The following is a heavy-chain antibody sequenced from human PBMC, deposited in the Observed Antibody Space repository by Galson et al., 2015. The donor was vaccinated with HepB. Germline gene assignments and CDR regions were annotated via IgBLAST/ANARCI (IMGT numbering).Heavy chain of an antibody. CDR1: GGSISSSSYY. J-gene: IGHJ6*02. Sequence: SLTCTVSGGSISSSSYYWGWIRQPPGKGLEWIGSIYYSGSTYYNPSLKSRVTISVDTSKNQFSLKLSSVTAADTAVYYCARYYGSGLYGMDVWGQGTTVTVSS. D-gene: IGHD3-10*01. CDR2: IYYSGST. CDR3: ARYYGSGLYGMDV. V-gene: IGHV4-39*01.